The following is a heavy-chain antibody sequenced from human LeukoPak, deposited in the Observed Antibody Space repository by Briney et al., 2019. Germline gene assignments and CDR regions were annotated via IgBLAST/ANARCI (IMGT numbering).Heavy chain of an antibody. V-gene: IGHV3-23*01. J-gene: IGHJ6*02. CDR3: AKESGWSPGYGMDV. D-gene: IGHD6-19*01. CDR1: GFTFSSYA. CDR2: ISGSGGST. Sequence: PGGSLRVSCAASGFTFSSYAMSWVRQAPGKGLEWVSAISGSGGSTYYADSVKGRFTISRDNSKNTLYLQMNSLRAEDTAVYYCAKESGWSPGYGMDVWGQGTTVTVSS.